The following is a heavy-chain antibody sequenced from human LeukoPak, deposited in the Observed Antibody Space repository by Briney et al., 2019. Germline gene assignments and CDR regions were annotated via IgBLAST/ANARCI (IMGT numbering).Heavy chain of an antibody. CDR1: GFTFSSYA. Sequence: GGSLRLSCAASGFTFSSYAMSWVRQVPGKGLVWVSRINGDGSGTSYADSVKGRFTISRDNAKNTVYLQMNGLRADDTAVYYCAGSGTYYVMSDFWGQGTLVTVSS. D-gene: IGHD1-26*01. J-gene: IGHJ4*02. CDR2: INGDGSGT. V-gene: IGHV3-74*01. CDR3: AGSGTYYVMSDF.